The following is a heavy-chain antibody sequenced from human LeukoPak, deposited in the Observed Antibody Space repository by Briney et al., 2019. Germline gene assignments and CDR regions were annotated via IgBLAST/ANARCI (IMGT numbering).Heavy chain of an antibody. J-gene: IGHJ6*04. CDR2: ISSSSSYI. Sequence: GGSLRLSCVASGFTFSTYSMNWVRQAPGKGLEWVSSISSSSSYIYYADSVKGRFTISRDNAKNSLYLQMNSLRAEDTAVYYCASFSITMARGVIKDVWGRGTTVTVSS. CDR1: GFTFSTYS. V-gene: IGHV3-21*01. D-gene: IGHD3-10*01. CDR3: ASFSITMARGVIKDV.